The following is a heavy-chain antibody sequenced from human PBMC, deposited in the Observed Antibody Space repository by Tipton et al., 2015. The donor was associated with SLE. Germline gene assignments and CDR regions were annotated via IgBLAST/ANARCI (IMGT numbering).Heavy chain of an antibody. CDR1: GGFFRGYY. Sequence: TLSLTCAVSGGFFRGYYLCCIRHPPGTGLEWIGYMSDSGSTNYNPSPRSRVTTSLDTSKNHFSLRLNSVTDADTALCYCARAGGRKSGDDSAFDSWGHGTMVYVPS. D-gene: IGHD5-12*01. CDR3: ARAGGRKSGDDSAFDS. J-gene: IGHJ3*02. V-gene: IGHV4-59*01. CDR2: MSDSGST.